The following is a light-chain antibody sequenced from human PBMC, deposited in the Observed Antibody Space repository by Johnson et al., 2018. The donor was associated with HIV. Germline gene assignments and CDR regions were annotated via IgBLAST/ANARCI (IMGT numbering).Light chain of an antibody. CDR3: AAWDDSLNGYV. J-gene: IGLJ1*01. Sequence: QSVLTQPPSASGPPGQRVTISCSGSSSNIGRNTVNWYQQLPGTAPKLLIYGNDQRPSGVPDRFSGSKSGTSSSLTISGLQAEPETDYYCAAWDDSLNGYVFGTGTKVTVL. V-gene: IGLV1-44*01. CDR2: GND. CDR1: SSNIGRNT.